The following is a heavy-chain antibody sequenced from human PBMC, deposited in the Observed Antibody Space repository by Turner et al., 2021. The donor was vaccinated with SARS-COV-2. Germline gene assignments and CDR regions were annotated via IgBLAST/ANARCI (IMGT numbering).Heavy chain of an antibody. CDR3: ARGGYCSSTSCSPYWYFDL. CDR2: MNPDSGNT. J-gene: IGHJ2*01. CDR1: GYTFTSYD. Sequence: QVQLVQSGAEVKKPGASVKVSCKASGYTFTSYDINWVRQATGQGREWMGWMNPDSGNTAYAQKFQGRVTITRNTSISTAYMELSSLRSEDTAVYYCARGGYCSSTSCSPYWYFDLWGRGTLVTVSS. V-gene: IGHV1-8*03. D-gene: IGHD2-2*01.